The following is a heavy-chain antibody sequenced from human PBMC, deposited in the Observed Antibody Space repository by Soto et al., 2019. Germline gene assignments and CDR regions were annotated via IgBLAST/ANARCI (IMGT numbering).Heavy chain of an antibody. D-gene: IGHD1-1*01. CDR1: GFTVSSNY. CDR3: ARDGIAAGKSFDY. J-gene: IGHJ4*02. Sequence: EVQLVESGGGLVQPGGSLRLSCAASGFTVSSNYMSWVRQAPGNGLEWVSVIYSGGSTYYADSVKGRFTISRDNSKNTLYLQMNSLRAEDTAVYYCARDGIAAGKSFDYWGQGTLVTVSS. V-gene: IGHV3-66*01. CDR2: IYSGGST.